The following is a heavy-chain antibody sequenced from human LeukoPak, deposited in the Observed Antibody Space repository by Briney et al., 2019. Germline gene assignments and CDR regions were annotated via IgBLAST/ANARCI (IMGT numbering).Heavy chain of an antibody. D-gene: IGHD6-13*01. CDR2: INPNSGGT. CDR1: GYTFTSYY. J-gene: IGHJ3*02. CDR3: ARDDSYSSSWYTREAFDI. V-gene: IGHV1-2*02. Sequence: ASVKVSCKASGYTFTSYYMHWVRQAPGQGLEWMGWINPNSGGTNYAQKFQGRVTMTTDTSTSTAYMELRSLRSDDTAVYYCARDDSYSSSWYTREAFDIWGQGTMVTVSS.